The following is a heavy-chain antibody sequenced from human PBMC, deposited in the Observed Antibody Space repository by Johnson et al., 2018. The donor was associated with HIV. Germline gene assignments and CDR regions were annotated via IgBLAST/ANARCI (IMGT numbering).Heavy chain of an antibody. J-gene: IGHJ3*02. V-gene: IGHV3-15*01. CDR3: TTVLQFLEWNIYDAFDI. Sequence: VKLVESGGGLVKPGGSLRLSCAASGFTFSNAWMSWVRQAPGKGLEWVGRIKKKSDGETTDYAAPVKGRFTISRDDSKNTLYLQMNSLKTEDTAVYYFTTVLQFLEWNIYDAFDIWGQGTMVTVSS. CDR2: IKKKSDGETT. D-gene: IGHD3-3*01. CDR1: GFTFSNAW.